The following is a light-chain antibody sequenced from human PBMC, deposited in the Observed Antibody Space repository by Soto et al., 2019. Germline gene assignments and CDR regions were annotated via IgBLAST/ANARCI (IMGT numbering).Light chain of an antibody. Sequence: QSALTQPPSLSGSPGQSITISCTGTSSDVGGYTSVSWYQQHPGKAPKLVIYEVSDRPSGVPSRFSGSKSGNTASLTISGLQAEDEADYYCSSYTSDSTYVFGTGTKLTVL. CDR1: SSDVGGYTS. V-gene: IGLV2-14*01. CDR3: SSYTSDSTYV. CDR2: EVS. J-gene: IGLJ1*01.